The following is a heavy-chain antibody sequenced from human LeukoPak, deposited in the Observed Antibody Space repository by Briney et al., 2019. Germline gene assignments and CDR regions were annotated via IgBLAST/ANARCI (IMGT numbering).Heavy chain of an antibody. J-gene: IGHJ4*02. V-gene: IGHV4-59*01. D-gene: IGHD6-19*01. CDR2: IYYSGTN. CDR3: AREVAGTSGSFDY. Sequence: PSETLSLTCTVSGASISSYYWTWIRQPPGKGLEWIGYIYYSGTNNYYASLKSRVTILVDTSKNQSSLKLSSVTAADTAVYYCAREVAGTSGSFDYWGQGTLVTVSS. CDR1: GASISSYY.